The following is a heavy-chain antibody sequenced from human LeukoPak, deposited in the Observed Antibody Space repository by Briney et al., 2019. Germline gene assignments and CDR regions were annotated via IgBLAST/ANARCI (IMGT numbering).Heavy chain of an antibody. Sequence: SETLSPTCTVSGGSISSSSYYWGWIRQPPGKGLEWIGSIYHSGSTYYNPSLKSRVTIAVETSKNQFSLKLSSVTAADKAVYYCARSCRILDIVATIRARLGGNGFDIWGQGTMVTVSS. V-gene: IGHV4-39*07. CDR2: IYHSGST. D-gene: IGHD5-12*01. J-gene: IGHJ3*02. CDR1: GGSISSSSYY. CDR3: ARSCRILDIVATIRARLGGNGFDI.